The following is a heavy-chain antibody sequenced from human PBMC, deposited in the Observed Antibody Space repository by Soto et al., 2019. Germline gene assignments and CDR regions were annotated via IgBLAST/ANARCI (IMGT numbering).Heavy chain of an antibody. Sequence: GGSLRLSCAASGCTFSSYAMHWVRQAPGKGLEWVALISYDGSDKDYADSVKGRFTISRDNSRNTLFLQMNSLRAEDTAVYYCARDYYKYYDSSGYYRSPAYWGQGTLVTVS. V-gene: IGHV3-30-3*01. CDR3: ARDYYKYYDSSGYYRSPAY. D-gene: IGHD3-22*01. CDR2: ISYDGSDK. CDR1: GCTFSSYA. J-gene: IGHJ4*02.